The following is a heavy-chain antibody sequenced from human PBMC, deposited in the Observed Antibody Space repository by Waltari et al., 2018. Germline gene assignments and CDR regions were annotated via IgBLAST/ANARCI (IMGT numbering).Heavy chain of an antibody. CDR2: INPNSGGT. V-gene: IGHV1-2*06. J-gene: IGHJ3*02. CDR1: GYTFTGSY. CDR3: ARELGSSGGAFDI. Sequence: QVQLVQSGAEVKKPGASVKVSCKASGYTFTGSYLHGVRQAPGQGLEWMGRINPNSGGTNYAQKFQGRVTMTRDTSISTAYMELSRLRSDDTAVYYCARELGSSGGAFDIWGQGTMVTVSS. D-gene: IGHD2-15*01.